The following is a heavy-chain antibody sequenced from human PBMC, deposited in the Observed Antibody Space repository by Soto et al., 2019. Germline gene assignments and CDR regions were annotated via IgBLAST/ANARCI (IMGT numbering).Heavy chain of an antibody. D-gene: IGHD2-8*01. Sequence: PSETLSLTCTVSGASISSYYWSWIRQPPGKGLEWIGYIYYSGSTNYNPSLKSRVTISVDTSKNQFSLELSSVTAADTAVYYCARGVLAWGPGTLVTVSS. CDR3: ARGVLA. CDR2: IYYSGST. J-gene: IGHJ5*02. CDR1: GASISSYY. V-gene: IGHV4-59*12.